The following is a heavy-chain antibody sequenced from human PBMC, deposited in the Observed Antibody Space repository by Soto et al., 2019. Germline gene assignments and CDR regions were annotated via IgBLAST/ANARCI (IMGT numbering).Heavy chain of an antibody. CDR2: ISGSGGST. J-gene: IGHJ4*02. D-gene: IGHD3-10*01. CDR1: GFTFSNAW. V-gene: IGHV3-23*04. CDR3: AKGPYGPGSFDY. Sequence: EVQLVESGGGLVKPGGSLRLSCAASGFTFSNAWMSWVRQAPGKGLEWVSAISGSGGSTYYAESVKGRFTISRDNSKNTLYLQMNSLRAEDTAVYYCAKGPYGPGSFDYWGQGTLVTVSS.